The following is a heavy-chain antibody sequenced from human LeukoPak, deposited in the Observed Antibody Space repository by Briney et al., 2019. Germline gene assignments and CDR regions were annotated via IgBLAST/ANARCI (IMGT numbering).Heavy chain of an antibody. Sequence: PGGSLRLSCAASGFTFSSYGTHWVRQAPGKGLEWVAVISYDGSNKYYADSVKGRFTISRDNSKNTLYLQMNSLRAEDTAVYYCAKGFRDYDILTGYIWVDYWGQGTLVTVSS. D-gene: IGHD3-9*01. CDR2: ISYDGSNK. CDR1: GFTFSSYG. J-gene: IGHJ4*02. CDR3: AKGFRDYDILTGYIWVDY. V-gene: IGHV3-30*18.